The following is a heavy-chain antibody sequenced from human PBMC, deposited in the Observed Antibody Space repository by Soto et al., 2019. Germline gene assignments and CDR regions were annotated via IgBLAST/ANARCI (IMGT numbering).Heavy chain of an antibody. CDR1: GFTFSSYW. D-gene: IGHD2-15*01. CDR3: VRTSLVVAAATREDY. V-gene: IGHV3-74*01. J-gene: IGHJ4*02. Sequence: EVQLVESGGGLVQPGGSLRLSCAASGFTFSSYWMHWVRQAPGKGLVWVSRINSDGSSTSYADSVKGRSTISRDNAKNTLYLQMNSLRAEETAVYYCVRTSLVVAAATREDYWGQGTLVTVSS. CDR2: INSDGSST.